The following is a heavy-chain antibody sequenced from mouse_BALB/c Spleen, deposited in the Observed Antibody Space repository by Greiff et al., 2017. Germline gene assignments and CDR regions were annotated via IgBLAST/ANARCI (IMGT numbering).Heavy chain of an antibody. CDR3: ARLRRDYYAMDD. CDR2: INPSSGYT. J-gene: IGHJ4*01. Sequence: QVQLQQSGAELARPGASVKMSCKASGYTFTSYTMHWVKQRPGQGLEWIGYINPSSGYTNYNQKFKDKATLTADKSSSTAYMQLSSLTSEDSAVYYCARLRRDYYAMDDWGQGTSVTVSS. CDR1: GYTFTSYT. D-gene: IGHD2-12*01. V-gene: IGHV1-4*01.